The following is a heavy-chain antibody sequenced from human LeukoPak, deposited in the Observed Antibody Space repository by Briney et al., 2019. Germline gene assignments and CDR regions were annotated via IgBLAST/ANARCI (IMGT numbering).Heavy chain of an antibody. J-gene: IGHJ4*02. D-gene: IGHD3-3*01. CDR1: GFTFSVHW. CDR3: SRELSWSGRDY. Sequence: GGSLRLSCAASGFTFSVHWMSWVRQAPGKGLEWVANIKPDGSEKNYVDSVKGRFTISIDNAKNSLYLQMNSLRVEDTAVYWCSRELSWSGRDYWGQGTLVTVSS. V-gene: IGHV3-7*01. CDR2: IKPDGSEK.